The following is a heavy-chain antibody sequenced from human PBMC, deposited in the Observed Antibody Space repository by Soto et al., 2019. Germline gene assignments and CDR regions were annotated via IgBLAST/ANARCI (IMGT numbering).Heavy chain of an antibody. CDR1: GGSFSGYY. J-gene: IGHJ6*02. CDR3: ASRYYYDSSGYQYYYYYYGMDV. V-gene: IGHV4-34*01. CDR2: INHSGST. Sequence: PSETLSLTCAVYGGSFSGYYWSWIRQPPGKGLEWIGEINHSGSTNYNPSLKSRVTISVDTSKNQFSLKLSSVTAADTAVYYCASRYYYDSSGYQYYYYYYGMDVWGQGTTVTVSS. D-gene: IGHD3-22*01.